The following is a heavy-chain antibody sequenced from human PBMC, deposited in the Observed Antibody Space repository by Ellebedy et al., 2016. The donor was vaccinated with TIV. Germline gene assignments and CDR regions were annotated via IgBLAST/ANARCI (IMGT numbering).Heavy chain of an antibody. Sequence: ASVKVSXXASGYTFSTYGVTWVRQPPGQGLEWMGWINPDNGKTNYVQKLQGRVTMTTDTSTNTAYLDLRSLRSDDTAVYYCARDGYSSGWYNGDSWGQGTLVTVSS. J-gene: IGHJ4*02. V-gene: IGHV1-18*01. D-gene: IGHD6-19*01. CDR2: INPDNGKT. CDR3: ARDGYSSGWYNGDS. CDR1: GYTFSTYG.